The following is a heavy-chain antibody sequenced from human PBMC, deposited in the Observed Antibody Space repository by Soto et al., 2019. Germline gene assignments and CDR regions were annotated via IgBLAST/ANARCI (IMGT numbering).Heavy chain of an antibody. J-gene: IGHJ4*02. CDR3: AKGRKYQLPWADY. CDR1: GFTFSSYA. CDR2: ISYDGSNK. V-gene: IGHV3-30*18. D-gene: IGHD2-2*01. Sequence: GGSLRLSCAASGFTFSSYAMSWVRQAPGKGLEWVAVISYDGSNKYYADSVKGRFTISRDNSKNTLYLQMNSLRAEDTAVYYCAKGRKYQLPWADYWGQGTLVTVSS.